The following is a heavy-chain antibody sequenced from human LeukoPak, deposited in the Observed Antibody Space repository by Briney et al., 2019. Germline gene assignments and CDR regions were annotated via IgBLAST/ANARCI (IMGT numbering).Heavy chain of an antibody. V-gene: IGHV1-18*01. CDR2: ISAYNGNT. CDR1: GYTFSSYG. D-gene: IGHD3-22*01. CDR3: ARGHDSSVYFYFDY. J-gene: IGHJ4*02. Sequence: ASVKVSCKASGYTFSSYGINWVRQAPGQGLEWMGWISAYNGNTNYAQKLQGRVTMTTDTSTSTAFMELRSLTSDDTAVYYCARGHDSSVYFYFDYWGQGTLVTVSS.